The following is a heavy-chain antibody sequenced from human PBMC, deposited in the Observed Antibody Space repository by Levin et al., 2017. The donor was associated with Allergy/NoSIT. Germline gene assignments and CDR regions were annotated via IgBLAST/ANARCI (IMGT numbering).Heavy chain of an antibody. CDR3: ARQLGNFWSGYNYFDY. CDR1: GFTFSSYE. D-gene: IGHD3-3*01. V-gene: IGHV3-48*03. Sequence: LSLTCAASGFTFSSYEMNWVRRAPGKGLEWVSYISSTGSTIYSADSVKGRFTISKDNAKNSLYLHMNSLRAEDTAVYYCARQLGNFWSGYNYFDYWGQGTLVTVSS. J-gene: IGHJ4*02. CDR2: ISSTGSTI.